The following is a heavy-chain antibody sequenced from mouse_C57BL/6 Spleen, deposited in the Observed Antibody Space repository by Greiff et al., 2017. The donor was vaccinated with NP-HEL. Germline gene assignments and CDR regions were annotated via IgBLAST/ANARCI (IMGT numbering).Heavy chain of an antibody. J-gene: IGHJ3*01. CDR1: GYTFTDHT. CDR2: IYPRDGST. Sequence: QVQLKESAAELVKPGASVKISCKVSGYTFTDHTIHWMKQRPEQGLEWIGYIYPRDGSTKYNEKFKGKATLTADKSSSTAYMQLNSLTSEDSAVYFCASHYYGSSWFAYWGQGTLVTVSA. D-gene: IGHD1-1*01. V-gene: IGHV1-78*01. CDR3: ASHYYGSSWFAY.